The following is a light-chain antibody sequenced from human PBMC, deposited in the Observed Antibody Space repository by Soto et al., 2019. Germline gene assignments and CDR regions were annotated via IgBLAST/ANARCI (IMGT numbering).Light chain of an antibody. Sequence: EIVMTQSPATLSVSPGERATLSCRASQSVSNNLAWYKQKPGHAPRLLIYGASTRATGLPDRISGSGSGTEFTLTISSLQSEDFAIYYCQQYNDWPLTFGGGTKVEIK. CDR2: GAS. J-gene: IGKJ4*01. CDR1: QSVSNN. CDR3: QQYNDWPLT. V-gene: IGKV3-15*01.